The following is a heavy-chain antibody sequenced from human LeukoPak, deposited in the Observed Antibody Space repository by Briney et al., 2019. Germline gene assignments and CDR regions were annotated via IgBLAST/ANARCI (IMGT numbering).Heavy chain of an antibody. CDR1: GYTFIDYY. V-gene: IGHV1-2*02. Sequence: ASVKVSCKASGYTFIDYYIHWVRQAPGQGLEWMGWINPNSGAPNYAQKFQGGVTMTRDTSISTVYMELSSLRSDDTAVYYCARGGSGIAAAGSVNWGQGTLVTVSS. CDR3: ARGGSGIAAAGSVN. J-gene: IGHJ4*02. D-gene: IGHD6-13*01. CDR2: INPNSGAP.